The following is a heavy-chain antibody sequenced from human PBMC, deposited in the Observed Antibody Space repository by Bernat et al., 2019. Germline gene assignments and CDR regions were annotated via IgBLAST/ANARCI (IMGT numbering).Heavy chain of an antibody. D-gene: IGHD6-19*01. CDR2: IYPGDSDT. CDR1: GYSFISYW. J-gene: IGHJ3*02. Sequence: EVQLVQSGAEVKKPGESLKISCKGSGYSFISYWIGWVRQMPGKDLEWMGIIYPGDSDTRYSPSFQGQVTISADKSISTAYLQWSSLKASDTAMYYCARHSQSSGPLDAFDIWGQGTMVTVSS. V-gene: IGHV5-51*01. CDR3: ARHSQSSGPLDAFDI.